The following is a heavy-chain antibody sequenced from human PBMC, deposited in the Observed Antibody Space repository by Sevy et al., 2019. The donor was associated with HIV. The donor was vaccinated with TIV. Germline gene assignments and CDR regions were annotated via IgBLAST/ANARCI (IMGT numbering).Heavy chain of an antibody. V-gene: IGHV3-9*01. Sequence: SLRLSCAASGFSFGDYAMHWVRQAPGKGLEWVSGISWNSVSLDYADSVKGRFTISRDNAKNSLFLQMNRLRSEDTSLYYYSKDNRPATMSNSSYYYYYGMDVWGQGTTVTVSS. CDR1: GFSFGDYA. CDR3: SKDNRPATMSNSSYYYYYGMDV. CDR2: ISWNSVSL. J-gene: IGHJ6*02. D-gene: IGHD6-6*01.